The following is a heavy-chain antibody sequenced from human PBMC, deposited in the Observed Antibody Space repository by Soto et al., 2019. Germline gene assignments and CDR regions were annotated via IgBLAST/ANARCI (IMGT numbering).Heavy chain of an antibody. D-gene: IGHD3-9*01. Sequence: GGSLRLSCAASGFTFSNAWMNWVRQAPGKGLEWVGRIKSKTDGGTTDYAAPVKGRFTISRDDSKNTLYLQMNSLKTDDPAVYYCTRPDHDTQSSPSFFDYYGMDVWGQGTTVTVSS. CDR2: IKSKTDGGTT. CDR1: GFTFSNAW. J-gene: IGHJ6*02. V-gene: IGHV3-15*07. CDR3: TRPDHDTQSSPSFFDYYGMDV.